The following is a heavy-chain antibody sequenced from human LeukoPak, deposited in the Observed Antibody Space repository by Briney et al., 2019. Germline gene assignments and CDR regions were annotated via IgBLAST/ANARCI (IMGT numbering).Heavy chain of an antibody. CDR2: INKEGNEE. D-gene: IGHD7-27*01. J-gene: IGHJ6*02. Sequence: PGGSLRLSCAASGFTFKDYRMSWVRQAPGKGPEWVANINKEGNEEHFVDSVKGRFTVSRDKSKNSLFLQMNSLRVEDTAVYYCASYKNWVSGDVWGQGTTVSVSS. CDR1: GFTFKDYR. CDR3: ASYKNWVSGDV. V-gene: IGHV3-7*01.